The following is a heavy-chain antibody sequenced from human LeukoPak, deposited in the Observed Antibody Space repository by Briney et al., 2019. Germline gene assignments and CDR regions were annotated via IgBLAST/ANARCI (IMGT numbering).Heavy chain of an antibody. CDR1: GGSISSYY. CDR2: IYYNGST. CDR3: ARTHSSSWGYYYYYGMDV. V-gene: IGHV4-59*08. D-gene: IGHD6-13*01. J-gene: IGHJ6*02. Sequence: PSETLSLTCTVSGGSISSYYWSWIRQPPGKGLEWIGYIYYNGSTNYNPSLKSRVTISVDTSKNQFSLKLSSVTAADTAVYYCARTHSSSWGYYYYYGMDVWGQGTTVTVSS.